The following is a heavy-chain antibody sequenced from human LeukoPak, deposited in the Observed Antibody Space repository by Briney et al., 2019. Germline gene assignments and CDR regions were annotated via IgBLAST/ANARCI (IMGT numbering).Heavy chain of an antibody. D-gene: IGHD2-2*01. J-gene: IGHJ4*02. CDR2: ISSSSSTI. Sequence: PGGSLRLSCAASGFTFSSYSMNWVRQAPGKGLEWVSYISSSSSTIYYADSVKGRFTISRDNAKNSLYLQMNSLRAEDTAVYYCARPALTVVPAAISDYWGQGTLVTVSS. V-gene: IGHV3-48*01. CDR1: GFTFSSYS. CDR3: ARPALTVVPAAISDY.